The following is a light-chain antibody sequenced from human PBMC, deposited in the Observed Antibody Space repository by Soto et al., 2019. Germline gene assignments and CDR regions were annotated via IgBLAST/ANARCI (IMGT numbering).Light chain of an antibody. Sequence: QSVLTQPPSASGTPGQRVTISCSGSDSNIGSNSVNWYQHLPGMAPKLVTHSNDHRPSGVSNRFSGSKSGNTASLTISGLQAEDEAAYYCSSYTSSTTLGVLFGGGTKLTVL. CDR3: SSYTSSTTLGVL. V-gene: IGLV1-44*01. CDR2: SND. J-gene: IGLJ2*01. CDR1: DSNIGSNS.